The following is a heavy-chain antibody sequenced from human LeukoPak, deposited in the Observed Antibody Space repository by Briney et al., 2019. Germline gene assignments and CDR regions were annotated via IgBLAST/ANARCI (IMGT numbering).Heavy chain of an antibody. CDR3: AREAHCSGGSCYTYYYYYYYMDV. Sequence: SQTLSLTCAISGDSVSSKTAAWNWIRQSPSRGLEWLGRTYYRSKWYNDYAVSVKSRITINPDTSKNQFSLQLNSVTPEDTAVYYCAREAHCSGGSCYTYYYYYYYMDVWGKGTTVTVSS. J-gene: IGHJ6*03. D-gene: IGHD2-15*01. CDR2: TYYRSKWYN. V-gene: IGHV6-1*01. CDR1: GDSVSSKTAA.